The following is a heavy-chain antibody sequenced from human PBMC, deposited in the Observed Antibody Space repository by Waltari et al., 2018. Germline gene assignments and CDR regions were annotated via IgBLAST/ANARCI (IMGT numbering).Heavy chain of an antibody. CDR2: INYDGTQT. CDR1: GPNFGSSW. CDR3: VRARWDYLYFDT. Sequence: EVQLLESGGTIVQPGGSLKVACAASGPNFGSSWMHWVRQTPGKGLMWVSDINYDGTQTKYADSGRGRFTISRDNAKSTLYLQMTDLRAEDTAVYFCVRARWDYLYFDTWGQGTLVTVSS. J-gene: IGHJ5*02. V-gene: IGHV3-74*01. D-gene: IGHD1-26*01.